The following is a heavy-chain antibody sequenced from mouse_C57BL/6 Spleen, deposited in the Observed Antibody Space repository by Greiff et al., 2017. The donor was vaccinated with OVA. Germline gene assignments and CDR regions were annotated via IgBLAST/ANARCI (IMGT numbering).Heavy chain of an antibody. V-gene: IGHV1-82*01. CDR3: ARRTGYAMDY. CDR2: IYPGDGDT. Sequence: VQGVESGPELVKPGASVKISCKASGYAFSSSWMNWVKQRPGKGLEWIGRIYPGDGDTNYNGKFKGKATLTADKSSSTAYMQLSSLTSEDSAVYFCARRTGYAMDYWGQGTSVTVSS. CDR1: GYAFSSSW. J-gene: IGHJ4*01. D-gene: IGHD4-1*01.